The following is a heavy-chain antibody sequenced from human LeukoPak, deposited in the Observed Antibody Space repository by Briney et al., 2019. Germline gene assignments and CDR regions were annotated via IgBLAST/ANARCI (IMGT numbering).Heavy chain of an antibody. D-gene: IGHD1-14*01. V-gene: IGHV1-69*13. CDR3: AGDNRPQGPNRDWFDP. Sequence: SVKVSCKASGYTFTSYYMHWVRQAPGQGLEWMGGIIPIFGTANYAQKFQGRVTITADESTSTAYMELSSLRSEDTAVYYCAGDNRPQGPNRDWFDPWGQGTLVTVSS. CDR2: IIPIFGTA. CDR1: GYTFTSYY. J-gene: IGHJ5*02.